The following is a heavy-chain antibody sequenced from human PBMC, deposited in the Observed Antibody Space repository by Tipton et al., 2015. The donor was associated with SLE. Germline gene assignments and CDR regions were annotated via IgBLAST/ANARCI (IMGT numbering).Heavy chain of an antibody. CDR2: IWFDGSIE. Sequence: SLRLSCAGSGFPFSAFGMHWGRQAPGKGLGSVAVIWFDGSIEKYADSVKGRFTISRDNAKNTVYLQMNSLRAEDSAVYYCARDRSFYYYMDVWGEGTTVTVSS. D-gene: IGHD3-10*01. V-gene: IGHV3-33*01. CDR1: GFPFSAFG. J-gene: IGHJ6*03. CDR3: ARDRSFYYYMDV.